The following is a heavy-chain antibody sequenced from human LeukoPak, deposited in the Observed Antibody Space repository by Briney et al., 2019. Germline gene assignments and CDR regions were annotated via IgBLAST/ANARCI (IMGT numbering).Heavy chain of an antibody. V-gene: IGHV3-30-3*01. CDR3: ASDYGAPDAADC. CDR2: ISYDGSNK. J-gene: IGHJ4*02. D-gene: IGHD4-17*01. CDR1: GFTFSSYA. Sequence: PGRSLRLSCAASGFTFSSYAMHWVRQAPGKGLEWVAVISYDGSNKYYADSVKGRFTISRDSSKNTLYLQMNSLIPEDTAAYYCASDYGAPDAADCWGQGTLVTVSS.